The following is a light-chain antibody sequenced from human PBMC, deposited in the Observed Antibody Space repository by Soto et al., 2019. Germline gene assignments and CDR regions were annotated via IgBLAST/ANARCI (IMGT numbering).Light chain of an antibody. CDR2: DVS. CDR3: SSDTSSSTFE. V-gene: IGLV2-14*01. Sequence: QSALTQPASVSGSPGQSITISCTGTSSDVGGYNYVSWYQQHPGKAPKLMIYDVSNRPSGVSNRFSGSKSGNTASLTISGLQAEDEDDYYCSSDTSSSTFEFGGGTKLTVL. J-gene: IGLJ2*01. CDR1: SSDVGGYNY.